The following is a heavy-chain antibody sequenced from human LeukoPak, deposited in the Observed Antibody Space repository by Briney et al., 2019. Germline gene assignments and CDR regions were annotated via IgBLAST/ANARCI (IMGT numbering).Heavy chain of an antibody. CDR1: GYSISSGYY. CDR3: ARQFCSSTSCSYNWFDP. CDR2: IYHSGST. J-gene: IGHJ5*02. D-gene: IGHD2-2*01. Sequence: SETLSLTCAVSGYSISSGYYWGWIRQPPGKGLEWIGSIYHSGSTYYNPSLKSRVTISVDTSKNQFSLKLSPVTAADTAVYYCARQFCSSTSCSYNWFDPWGQGTLVTASS. V-gene: IGHV4-38-2*01.